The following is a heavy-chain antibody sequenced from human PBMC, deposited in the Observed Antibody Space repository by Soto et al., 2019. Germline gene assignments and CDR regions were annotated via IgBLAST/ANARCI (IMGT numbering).Heavy chain of an antibody. CDR2: IYWDADK. CDR1: GFSLSTSGVG. CDR3: AHSLIGYYYDSSGSNWFDP. J-gene: IGHJ5*02. D-gene: IGHD3-22*01. Sequence: QITLKESGPTLVKPTQTLTLTCTFSGFSLSTSGVGVGWIRQPPGKALEWLALIYWDADKRYSPSLKSRLNITKDTSKNQVVLTITNMDPVDTATYYCAHSLIGYYYDSSGSNWFDPWGQGTLVTVSS. V-gene: IGHV2-5*02.